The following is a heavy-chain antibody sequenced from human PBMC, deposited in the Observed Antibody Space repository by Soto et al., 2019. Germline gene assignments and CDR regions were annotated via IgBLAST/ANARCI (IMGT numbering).Heavy chain of an antibody. Sequence: SETLSLTCACYGGSFSGYYWSWIRQPPGKGLEWIGEINHSGSTNYNPSLKSRVTISVDTSKNQFSLKLSSVTAADTAVYYCASGHCSGGSCRIFDYWGQGTLVTVSS. V-gene: IGHV4-34*01. J-gene: IGHJ4*02. CDR2: INHSGST. CDR1: GGSFSGYY. CDR3: ASGHCSGGSCRIFDY. D-gene: IGHD2-15*01.